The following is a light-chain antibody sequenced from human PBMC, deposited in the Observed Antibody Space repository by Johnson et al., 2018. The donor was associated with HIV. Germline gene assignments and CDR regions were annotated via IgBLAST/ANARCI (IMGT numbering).Light chain of an antibody. CDR1: SSNIGNNY. CDR2: DSN. Sequence: QSVLTQPPSVSAAPGQKVTISCSGSSSNIGNNYVSWYQQLPGTAPQLLIYDSNKRPSGIPDRFSGSKSNTSATLGITGPQPGDEADYYCGTWDSSLSTGVFGTGTKVTVL. J-gene: IGLJ1*01. V-gene: IGLV1-51*01. CDR3: GTWDSSLSTGV.